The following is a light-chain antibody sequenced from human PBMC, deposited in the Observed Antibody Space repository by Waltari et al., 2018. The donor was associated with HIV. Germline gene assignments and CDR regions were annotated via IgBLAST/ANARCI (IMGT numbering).Light chain of an antibody. CDR3: QSYDNRLSGSVV. J-gene: IGLJ2*01. V-gene: IGLV1-40*01. CDR2: HNN. Sequence: QSALTQPPSVSGAPGQSVTISCSGRNSKTGAGSDVPWYQQLPGTAPRLLIYHNNNRPSGVPDRFSGSKSGTSVSLAITGLQSEDETDYYCQSYDNRLSGSVVFGGGTKVTVL. CDR1: NSKTGAGSD.